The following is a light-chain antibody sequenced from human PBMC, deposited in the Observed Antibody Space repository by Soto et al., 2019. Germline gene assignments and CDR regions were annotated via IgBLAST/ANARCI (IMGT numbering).Light chain of an antibody. V-gene: IGLV1-47*01. Sequence: QSVLTQPPSASGTPGQRVTISCSGSSSNIGSNYVYWYQQLPGTAPKLLIYRNNQRPSGVPDRFSGSKSGTSASLAIRGLRSEDEAEYYCAAWDDSLSGVVFGGGTKLTVL. CDR1: SSNIGSNY. CDR3: AAWDDSLSGVV. CDR2: RNN. J-gene: IGLJ2*01.